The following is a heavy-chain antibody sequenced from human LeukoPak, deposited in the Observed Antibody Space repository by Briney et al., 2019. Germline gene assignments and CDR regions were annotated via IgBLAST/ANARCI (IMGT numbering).Heavy chain of an antibody. Sequence: GALRLSCAASGFTFSSYSMNWVRQAPGKGLEWVSSISSSSSYIYYADSVKGRFTISRDNAKNSLYLQMNSLRAEDTAVYYCAREERYFDWLLKPAYYYYMDVWGKGTTVTISS. V-gene: IGHV3-21*01. CDR3: AREERYFDWLLKPAYYYYMDV. D-gene: IGHD3-9*01. CDR2: ISSSSSYI. J-gene: IGHJ6*03. CDR1: GFTFSSYS.